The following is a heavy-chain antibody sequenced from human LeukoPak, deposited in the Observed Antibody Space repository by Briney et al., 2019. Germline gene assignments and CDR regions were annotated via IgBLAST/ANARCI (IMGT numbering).Heavy chain of an antibody. CDR3: ANCPTMVRGVWDY. CDR2: ISYDGNNK. CDR1: EFTFSDYA. V-gene: IGHV3-30-3*01. D-gene: IGHD3-10*01. Sequence: GGSLRLSCAASEFTFSDYAMHWVRQAPGKGLEWVAVISYDGNNKYHADSVKGRFTISRDNSKNTLYLQMNSLRAEDTAVYYCANCPTMVRGVWDYWGQGTLVTVSS. J-gene: IGHJ4*02.